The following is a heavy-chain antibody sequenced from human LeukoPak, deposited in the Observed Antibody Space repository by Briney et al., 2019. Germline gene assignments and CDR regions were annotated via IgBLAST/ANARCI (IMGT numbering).Heavy chain of an antibody. D-gene: IGHD2-2*02. CDR2: IKQDGSEK. CDR3: ARGGRYRSSTSCYSVPLPLWLY. CDR1: GFTFSSYW. V-gene: IGHV3-7*01. J-gene: IGHJ4*02. Sequence: GGSLRLSCAASGFTFSSYWMSWVRQAPGKGLEWVANIKQDGSEKYYVDSVKGRFTISRDNAKNSLCLQMNSLRAEDTAVYYCARGGRYRSSTSCYSVPLPLWLYWGQGTLVTVSS.